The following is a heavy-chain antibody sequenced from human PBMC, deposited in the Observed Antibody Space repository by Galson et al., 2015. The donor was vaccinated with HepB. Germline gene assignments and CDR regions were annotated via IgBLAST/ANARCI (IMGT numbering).Heavy chain of an antibody. Sequence: SLRLSCAASDFNFSNYGIHWVRQAPGKGLEWVAVIWYDGSNRYYADSVKGRFTISRDNSKNTLYLQTNSLRAADTAVYYCARGRGYGSGTYLDYWGQGTLVTVSS. D-gene: IGHD3-10*01. J-gene: IGHJ4*02. CDR3: ARGRGYGSGTYLDY. CDR2: IWYDGSNR. V-gene: IGHV3-33*01. CDR1: DFNFSNYG.